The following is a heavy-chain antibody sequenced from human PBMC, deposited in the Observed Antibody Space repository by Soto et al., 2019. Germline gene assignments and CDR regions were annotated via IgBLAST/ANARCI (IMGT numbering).Heavy chain of an antibody. CDR1: QFTFSDFA. Sequence: PGGSLRLSCAASQFTFSDFAMSWVRQAPGKGLEWVSVVGGHGGGTYYADSVKGRFTVSRDSSKNTLYLQMDSLTAEDTAVYYCARVSINKPLYDSSGYYFDYWGQGTLVTVSS. CDR3: ARVSINKPLYDSSGYYFDY. D-gene: IGHD3-22*01. V-gene: IGHV3-23*01. CDR2: VGGHGGGT. J-gene: IGHJ4*02.